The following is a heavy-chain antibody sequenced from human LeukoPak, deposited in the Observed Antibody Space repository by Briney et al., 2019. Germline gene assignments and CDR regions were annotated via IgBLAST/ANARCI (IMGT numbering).Heavy chain of an antibody. CDR2: IYASGST. V-gene: IGHV4-4*07. J-gene: IGHJ4*02. Sequence: PSETLSLTCTVSGDSISSYYWTWVRQPAGKGLEWIGRIYASGSTNYNPSLKSRVTMSVDTSKNQFSLRLTSVSAADTAVYYCASSQLWSYGLQFDQWGQGTLVTVSS. D-gene: IGHD3-16*01. CDR3: ASSQLWSYGLQFDQ. CDR1: GDSISSYY.